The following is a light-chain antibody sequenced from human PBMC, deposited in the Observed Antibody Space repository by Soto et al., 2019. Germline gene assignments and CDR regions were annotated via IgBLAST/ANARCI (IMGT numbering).Light chain of an antibody. J-gene: IGKJ1*01. CDR3: QLSHSTPLM. CDR1: QNINTY. CDR2: AAS. Sequence: DIHMTQSPSSLSASVGDRVTITCRASQNINTYLNWYQQKPGKAPKLLIYAASALRSGVPSRFSGSGSGTDFTLTISSLQPEDCATYYCQLSHSTPLMFGQGTKVEIK. V-gene: IGKV1-39*01.